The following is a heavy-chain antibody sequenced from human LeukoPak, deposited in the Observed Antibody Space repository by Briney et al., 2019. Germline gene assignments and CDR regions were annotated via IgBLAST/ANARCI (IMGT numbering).Heavy chain of an antibody. J-gene: IGHJ4*02. D-gene: IGHD3-22*01. CDR2: ISSNGGST. CDR3: VKETGYYDSSGTH. CDR1: GFTFSSYA. V-gene: IGHV3-64D*06. Sequence: GGSLRLSCSASGFTFSSYAMHWVRQAPRKGLEYVSAISSNGGSTYYADSVKGRFTISRDNSKNTLYLQMSSLRAEDTAVYYCVKETGYYDSSGTHWGQGTLVTVSS.